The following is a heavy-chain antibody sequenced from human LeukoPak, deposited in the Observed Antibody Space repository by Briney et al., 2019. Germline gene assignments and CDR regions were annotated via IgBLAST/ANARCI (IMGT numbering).Heavy chain of an antibody. Sequence: GGSLRLSCAASGFTFSSFGMHWVRQAPGKGLEWVAVISYDGSNKYYADSVKGRFAISRDNSKNTLYLQMNSLRAEDTAVYYCAKGDAFDIWGQGTMVTVSS. J-gene: IGHJ3*02. CDR1: GFTFSSFG. CDR2: ISYDGSNK. CDR3: AKGDAFDI. V-gene: IGHV3-30*18.